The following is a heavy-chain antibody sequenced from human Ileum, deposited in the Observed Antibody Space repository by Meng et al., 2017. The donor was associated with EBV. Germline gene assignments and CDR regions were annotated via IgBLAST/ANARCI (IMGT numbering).Heavy chain of an antibody. CDR1: NGSVSSYGYY. CDR3: ARERGGGDRGIQ. D-gene: IGHD2-21*02. V-gene: IGHV4-61*08. CDR2: MYYTGST. Sequence: HVQLQDAGPGLVKPSGTPSLTCAVSNGSVSSYGYYWTWIRQPPGKGLEWIGYMYYTGSTNNKSTLKSRDTISVDKSKNQFSLKLSSVTAADTAVYYCARERGGGDRGIQWGQGTLVTVSS. J-gene: IGHJ4*02.